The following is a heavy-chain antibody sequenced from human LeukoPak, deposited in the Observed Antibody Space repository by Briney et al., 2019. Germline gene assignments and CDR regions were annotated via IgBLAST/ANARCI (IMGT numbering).Heavy chain of an antibody. CDR2: IRDSGGST. D-gene: IGHD6-6*01. CDR3: AKARGSSEVDY. J-gene: IGHJ4*02. V-gene: IGHV3-23*01. Sequence: PGGSLRLSCAASGFTFSSYTMGWVRQAPGKGLEWVSSIRDSGGSTYYADSVKGRFTISRDNSKNTLYLQMNSLRVDDTAIYYCAKARGSSEVDYWGQGTLVTVSS. CDR1: GFTFSSYT.